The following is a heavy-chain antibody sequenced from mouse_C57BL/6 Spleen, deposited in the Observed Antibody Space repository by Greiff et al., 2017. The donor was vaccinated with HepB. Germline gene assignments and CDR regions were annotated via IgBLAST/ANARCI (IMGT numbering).Heavy chain of an antibody. V-gene: IGHV1-15*01. Sequence: VKLQQSGAELVRPGASVTLSCKASGYTFTDYEMHWVKQTPVHGLEWIGAIDPETGGTAYNQKFKGKAILTADKSSSTAYMELRSLTSEDSAVYYCTRKGLLRLDYWGQGTTLTVSS. CDR3: TRKGLLRLDY. CDR2: IDPETGGT. D-gene: IGHD1-2*01. J-gene: IGHJ2*01. CDR1: GYTFTDYE.